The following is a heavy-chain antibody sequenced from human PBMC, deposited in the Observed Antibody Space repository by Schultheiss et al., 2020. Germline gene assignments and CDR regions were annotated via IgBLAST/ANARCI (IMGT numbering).Heavy chain of an antibody. Sequence: GGSLRLSCAASGFTFSSYSMNWVRQAPGKGLEWVAVISYDGSNKYYADSVKGRFTISRDNAKNSLYLQMNSLRAEDTALYYCAKDIDQYSGSYYNYYYYGMDVWGQGTTVTVSS. CDR2: ISYDGSNK. CDR1: GFTFSSYS. J-gene: IGHJ6*02. CDR3: AKDIDQYSGSYYNYYYYGMDV. D-gene: IGHD1-26*01. V-gene: IGHV3-30*18.